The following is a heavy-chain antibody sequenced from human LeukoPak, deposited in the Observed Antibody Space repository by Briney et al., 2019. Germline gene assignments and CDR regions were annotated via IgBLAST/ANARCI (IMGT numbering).Heavy chain of an antibody. CDR1: GGSISSSNCY. V-gene: IGHV4-39*01. D-gene: IGHD1-26*01. J-gene: IGHJ3*01. Sequence: SETLSLTCTVSGGSISSSNCYWGWIRQPPGKGLEWIGSIYYSGNTYYNPSLKSRVTISVDTSKNQFSLKLTSVTAADTAVYYCAHFKGGSFDFWGQGTMVTVSS. CDR3: AHFKGGSFDF. CDR2: IYYSGNT.